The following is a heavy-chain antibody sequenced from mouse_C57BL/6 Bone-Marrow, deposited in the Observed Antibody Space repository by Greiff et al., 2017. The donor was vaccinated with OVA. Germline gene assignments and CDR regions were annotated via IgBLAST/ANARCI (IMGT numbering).Heavy chain of an antibody. CDR3: ARWGYDRDY. CDR1: GYAFSSSW. V-gene: IGHV1-82*01. Sequence: QVQLQQSGPELVKPGASVKISCKASGYAFSSSWMNWVKQRPGQGLEWIGRIYPGDGDTNYNGKFKGKATLTADKSSSTAYMQLSSLTSEDSAVYFCARWGYDRDYWGQGTTLTVSS. J-gene: IGHJ2*01. D-gene: IGHD2-12*01. CDR2: IYPGDGDT.